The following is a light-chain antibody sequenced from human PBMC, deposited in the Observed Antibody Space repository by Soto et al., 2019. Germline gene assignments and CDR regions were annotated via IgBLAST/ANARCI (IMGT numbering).Light chain of an antibody. Sequence: QSALTQPRSVSGSPGQSVTISCTGTGNDVAAYNYVSWYQQHPGIPPKLMIYDVARWPSGVTDRFSGSKSGNTTSLTISGLQADDEADYFCSSYAGGYTYLFGTGTKLTVL. CDR3: SSYAGGYTYL. V-gene: IGLV2-11*01. CDR1: GNDVAAYNY. CDR2: DVA. J-gene: IGLJ1*01.